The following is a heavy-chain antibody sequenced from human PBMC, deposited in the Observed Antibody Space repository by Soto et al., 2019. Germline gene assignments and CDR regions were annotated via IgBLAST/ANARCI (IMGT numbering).Heavy chain of an antibody. CDR1: GGSISSYY. CDR3: ARHRAFCSGKSSALGYYYYVDV. CDR2: IYYSGST. V-gene: IGHV4-59*08. J-gene: IGHJ6*03. Sequence: QVQLQESGPGLVKPSETLSLTCTVSGGSISSYYWSWIRQPSGKGLEWIGYIYYSGSTTYNPSLKSRVTISADTSKNQLSVNLSSVTAADTALYYCARHRAFCSGKSSALGYYYYVDVWGIGTTVTVSS. D-gene: IGHD2-15*01.